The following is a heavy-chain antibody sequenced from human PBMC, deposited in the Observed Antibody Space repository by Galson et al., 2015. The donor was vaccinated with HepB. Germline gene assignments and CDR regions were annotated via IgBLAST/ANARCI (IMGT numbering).Heavy chain of an antibody. Sequence: SCKVSGYTLTELSMHWVRQAPGKGLEWMGGFDPEDGETIYAQKFQGRVTMTEDTSTDTAYMELSSLRSEDTAVYYCATFQVVLRGSGEYYFDYWGQGTLVTVSS. CDR2: FDPEDGET. J-gene: IGHJ4*02. D-gene: IGHD3-10*01. CDR1: GYTLTELS. V-gene: IGHV1-24*01. CDR3: ATFQVVLRGSGEYYFDY.